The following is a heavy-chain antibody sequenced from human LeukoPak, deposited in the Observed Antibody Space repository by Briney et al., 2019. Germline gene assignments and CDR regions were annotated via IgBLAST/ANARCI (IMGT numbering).Heavy chain of an antibody. Sequence: ASVKVSCKASGYTFTSCYMHWVRQAPGQGLEWMGIINPSGGSTSYAQKFQGRVTMTRDTSTSTVYMELSSLRSEDTAVYYCARVLSMFTMVRGVITDPYYYGMDVWGQGTTVTVSS. CDR3: ARVLSMFTMVRGVITDPYYYGMDV. CDR2: INPSGGST. V-gene: IGHV1-46*01. J-gene: IGHJ6*02. CDR1: GYTFTSCY. D-gene: IGHD3-10*01.